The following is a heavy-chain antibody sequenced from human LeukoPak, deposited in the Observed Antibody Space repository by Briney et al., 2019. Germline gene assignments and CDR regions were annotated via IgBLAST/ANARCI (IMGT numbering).Heavy chain of an antibody. V-gene: IGHV1-2*02. J-gene: IGHJ5*02. CDR3: ARVESSLLRFLEWLPGGNWFDP. CDR1: GYTFTGYY. Sequence: PMASVKVSCKASGYTFTGYYMHWVRQAPGQGLEWMGWINPNSGGTNYAQKFQGRVTMTRDTSISTAYMELSRLRSDDTAVYYCARVESSLLRFLEWLPGGNWFDPWGQGTLVTVSS. CDR2: INPNSGGT. D-gene: IGHD3-3*01.